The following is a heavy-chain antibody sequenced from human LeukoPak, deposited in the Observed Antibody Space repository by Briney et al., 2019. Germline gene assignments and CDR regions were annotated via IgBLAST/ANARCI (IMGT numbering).Heavy chain of an antibody. V-gene: IGHV4-34*01. Sequence: SETLSLTCAVYGVSFSGYYWSWIRQPPGKGLEWIGEINHSGSTNYNPSLKSRVTISVDTSKNQFSLKLSSVTAADTAVYYCARATYCSGDSCYSGIFDYWGQGTLVTVSS. CDR2: INHSGST. CDR1: GVSFSGYY. D-gene: IGHD2-15*01. CDR3: ARATYCSGDSCYSGIFDY. J-gene: IGHJ4*02.